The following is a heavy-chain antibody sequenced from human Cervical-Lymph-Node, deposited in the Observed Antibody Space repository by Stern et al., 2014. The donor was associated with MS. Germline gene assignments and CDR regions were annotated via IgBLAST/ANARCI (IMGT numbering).Heavy chain of an antibody. CDR2: SGTDRGT. D-gene: IGHD1-1*01. J-gene: IGHJ4*02. V-gene: IGHV3-23*04. CDR3: GKDLHYWSADS. Sequence: EEQLEESGGGLAQPGGSLRLSCGGSGYTFSNFPMTWIRQAPGQGLEWVSGSGTDRGTHYADSVKGRFSISRDNSENTLYLQMDRLRVEDTAVYYCGKDLHYWSADSWGQGTLVTVSS. CDR1: GYTFSNFP.